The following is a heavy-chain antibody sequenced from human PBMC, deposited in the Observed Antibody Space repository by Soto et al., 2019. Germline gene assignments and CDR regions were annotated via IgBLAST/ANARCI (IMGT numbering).Heavy chain of an antibody. CDR3: ARTTGDKYYFDY. D-gene: IGHD7-27*01. CDR2: IIPILGIA. CDR1: GGTFSSYT. V-gene: IGHV1-69*02. J-gene: IGHJ4*02. Sequence: QVQLVQSGAEVKKPGSSVKVSCKASGGTFSSYTISWVRQAPGQGLEWMGRIIPILGIANYAQKFQGRVTITADKSTSTAYMELSSLRSEDTAAYYCARTTGDKYYFDYWGQGTLVTVSS.